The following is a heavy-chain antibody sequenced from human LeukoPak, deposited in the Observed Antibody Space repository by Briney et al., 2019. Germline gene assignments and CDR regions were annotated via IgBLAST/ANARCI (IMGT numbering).Heavy chain of an antibody. CDR3: ARDNDRKDDS. Sequence: PGGSLSLSCAASGFTFSNYWMTWVRQAPGKGLEWVANMNQDGSGKYYMDSVKGRFAISRDNAKNSLYLQMNNLRVEDTAVYYCARDNDRKDDSWGQGTLVTVSS. CDR1: GFTFSNYW. J-gene: IGHJ5*02. V-gene: IGHV3-7*01. D-gene: IGHD3-16*01. CDR2: MNQDGSGK.